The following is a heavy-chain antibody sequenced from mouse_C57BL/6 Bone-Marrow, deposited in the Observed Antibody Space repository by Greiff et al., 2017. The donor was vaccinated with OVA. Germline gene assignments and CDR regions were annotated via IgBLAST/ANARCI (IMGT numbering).Heavy chain of an antibody. CDR1: GYTFTSYW. CDR3: ARGLRVRLAY. D-gene: IGHD3-2*02. V-gene: IGHV1-64*01. Sequence: QVQLQQPGAELVKPGASVKLSCKASGYTFTSYWMHWVKQRPGQGLEWIGMIHPNSGSTNYTEKFKSKATLTVDKSSSTAYMQLSSLTSEASAVYYCARGLRVRLAYWGQGTLVTVSA. CDR2: IHPNSGST. J-gene: IGHJ3*01.